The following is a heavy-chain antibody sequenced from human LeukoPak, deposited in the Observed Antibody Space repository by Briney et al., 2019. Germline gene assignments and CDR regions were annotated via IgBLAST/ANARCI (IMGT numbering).Heavy chain of an antibody. CDR2: ISSRSSYI. Sequence: PGGSLRLSCAASGFTFSSYSMNWVGQAPGKGLDWVSSISSRSSYIHYADSVKGRVTISRDNAKKSLYLQMNGVRAEDTAVYYCAGPMGPAAIFGFDYWGQGTLVTVSS. D-gene: IGHD2-2*01. CDR1: GFTFSSYS. V-gene: IGHV3-21*01. J-gene: IGHJ4*02. CDR3: AGPMGPAAIFGFDY.